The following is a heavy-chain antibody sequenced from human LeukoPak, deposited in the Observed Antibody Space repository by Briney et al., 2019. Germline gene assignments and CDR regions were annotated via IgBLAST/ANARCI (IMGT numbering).Heavy chain of an antibody. CDR1: GGSFSGYY. J-gene: IGHJ4*02. Sequence: SETLSLTCAVYGGSFSGYYWSWIRQPPGKGLEWIGEINHSGSTNYNPSLKSRVTTSVDTSKNQFSLKLSSVTAADTAVYYCARGDWKKRFDYWGQGTLVTVSS. CDR2: INHSGST. CDR3: ARGDWKKRFDY. V-gene: IGHV4-34*01. D-gene: IGHD1-1*01.